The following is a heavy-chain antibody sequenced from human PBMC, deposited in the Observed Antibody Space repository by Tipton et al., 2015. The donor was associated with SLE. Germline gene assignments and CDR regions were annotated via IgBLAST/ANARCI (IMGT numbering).Heavy chain of an antibody. CDR1: GVSISRGSYF. J-gene: IGHJ5*02. D-gene: IGHD2-2*01. V-gene: IGHV4-61*02. Sequence: TLSLTCSVSGVSISRGSYFWTWIRQPAGQGLEWIGRIFNSGTTHYNPSLKGRVSMSVDTSENQFSLELSSVTASDTAVYYCARQPSDMPAFWFDPWGQGTLVTVSS. CDR2: IFNSGTT. CDR3: ARQPSDMPAFWFDP.